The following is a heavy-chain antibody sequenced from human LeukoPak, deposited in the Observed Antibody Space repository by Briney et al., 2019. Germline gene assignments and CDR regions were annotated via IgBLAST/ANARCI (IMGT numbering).Heavy chain of an antibody. CDR2: INWNGGST. V-gene: IGHV3-20*04. CDR1: GFTFDDYG. Sequence: PGGSLRLSCAASGFTFDDYGMSWVRQAPGKGLEWVSGINWNGGSTGYADSVKGRFTISRDNAKNSLYLQMNSLRAEDTALYYCARGEWYGAFGYYFDYWGQGTLVTVSS. CDR3: ARGEWYGAFGYYFDY. J-gene: IGHJ4*02. D-gene: IGHD4/OR15-4a*01.